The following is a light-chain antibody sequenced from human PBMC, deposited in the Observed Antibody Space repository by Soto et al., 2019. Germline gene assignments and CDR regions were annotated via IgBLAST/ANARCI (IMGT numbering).Light chain of an antibody. Sequence: EIEMTPSPATLSLAPGERVTLFCRASESVSTNLAWYQQKAGQAPRLLIYGASTRATGIPARFSGSGSGTEFTLTISSLQSEDFGVYYCQQYNGWPQTFGQGTKVDIK. CDR3: QQYNGWPQT. CDR1: ESVSTN. V-gene: IGKV3-15*01. J-gene: IGKJ1*01. CDR2: GAS.